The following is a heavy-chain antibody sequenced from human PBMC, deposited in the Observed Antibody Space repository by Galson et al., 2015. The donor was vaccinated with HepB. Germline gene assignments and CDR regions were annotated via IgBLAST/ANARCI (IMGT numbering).Heavy chain of an antibody. CDR1: GGTSSRYA. V-gene: IGHV1-69*13. CDR3: AREAALAGRDWYLDL. CDR2: IIPVFGTT. D-gene: IGHD6-19*01. Sequence: SVKVSCKASGGTSSRYAISWVRQAPGQGLEWMGGIIPVFGTTNYAQKFQGRVTITADESTRTASVELSSLRSDDTAVYYCAREAALAGRDWYLDLWGRGTLVTVSS. J-gene: IGHJ2*01.